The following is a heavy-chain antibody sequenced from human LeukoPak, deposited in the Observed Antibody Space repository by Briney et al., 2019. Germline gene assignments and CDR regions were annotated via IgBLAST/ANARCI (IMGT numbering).Heavy chain of an antibody. Sequence: GGSLRLSCAASGFTFSNYAMHWVRQAPGKGLEWVAVISYDGFNKYYTDSVKGRFTISRDTSKNTLYLQMSSLRAEDTAVYYCARDQGGNFGPYPEYWGQGTLVTVSS. J-gene: IGHJ4*02. D-gene: IGHD1-1*01. CDR3: ARDQGGNFGPYPEY. CDR2: ISYDGFNK. V-gene: IGHV3-30-3*01. CDR1: GFTFSNYA.